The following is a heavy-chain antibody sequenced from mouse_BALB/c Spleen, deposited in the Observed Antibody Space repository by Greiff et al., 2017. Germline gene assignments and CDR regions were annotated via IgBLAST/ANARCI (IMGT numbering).Heavy chain of an antibody. Sequence: QVTLKVSGPELVKPGASVKISCKASGYAFSSSWMNWVKQRPGQGLEWIGRIYPGDGDTNYNGKFKGKATLTADKSSSTAYMQLSSLTSVDSAVYFCARYYGSPSYAMDYWGQGTSVTVSS. J-gene: IGHJ4*01. CDR3: ARYYGSPSYAMDY. CDR1: GYAFSSSW. D-gene: IGHD1-1*01. CDR2: IYPGDGDT. V-gene: IGHV1-82*01.